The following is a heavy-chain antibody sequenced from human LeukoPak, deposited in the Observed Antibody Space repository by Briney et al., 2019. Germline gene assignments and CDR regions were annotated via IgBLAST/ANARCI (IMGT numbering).Heavy chain of an antibody. CDR2: INHSGST. CDR1: GGSFSGYY. CDR3: ARGWARYGSGSYAWWFDP. J-gene: IGHJ5*02. Sequence: KPSETLSLTCAVYGGSFSGYYWSWIRQPPGKGLEWIGEINHSGSTNYNPSLKSRVTISVDTSKNQFSLKLSSVTAADTAVYYCARGWARYGSGSYAWWFDPWGQGTLVTVSS. D-gene: IGHD3-10*01. V-gene: IGHV4-34*01.